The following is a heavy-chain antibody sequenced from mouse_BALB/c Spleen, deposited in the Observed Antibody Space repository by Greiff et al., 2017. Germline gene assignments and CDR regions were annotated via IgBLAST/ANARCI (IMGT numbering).Heavy chain of an antibody. D-gene: IGHD1-1*01. CDR3: ASYYYYGSSHYAMDY. V-gene: IGHV5-17*02. CDR1: GFTFSSFG. Sequence: EVQLVESGGGLVQPGGSRKLSCAASGFTFSSFGMHWVRQAPEKGLEWVAYISSGSSTIYYADTVKGRFTISRDNPKNTLFLQMTSLRSEDTAMYYCASYYYYGSSHYAMDYWGQGTSVTVSS. CDR2: ISSGSSTI. J-gene: IGHJ4*01.